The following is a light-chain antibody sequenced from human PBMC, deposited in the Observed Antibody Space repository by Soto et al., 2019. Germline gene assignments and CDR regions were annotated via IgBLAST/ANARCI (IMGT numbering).Light chain of an antibody. CDR1: SSDVGGYNF. V-gene: IGLV2-14*03. Sequence: QSALTQPASVSGSPGQSITISCTGTSSDVGGYNFVSWYQQHPGKAPQLMISDVSNRPSGVSNRFSGSKSGNTASLTISGLQAEDEADYYCSSYTSSSTQVFGGGTKLTVL. J-gene: IGLJ2*01. CDR3: SSYTSSSTQV. CDR2: DVS.